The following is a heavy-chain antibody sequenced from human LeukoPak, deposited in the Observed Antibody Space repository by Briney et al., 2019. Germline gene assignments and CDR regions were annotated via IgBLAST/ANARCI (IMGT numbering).Heavy chain of an antibody. J-gene: IGHJ6*03. Sequence: SETLSLTCAVYGGSFSGYYWSWIRQPPGKGLEWMGEINHSGSTNYNPSLKSRVTISVDTSKNQFSLKLSSVTAADTAVYYCARPTKYYDILTGYYGNYYYMDVWGKGTTVTVSS. V-gene: IGHV4-34*01. CDR3: ARPTKYYDILTGYYGNYYYMDV. CDR2: INHSGST. D-gene: IGHD3-9*01. CDR1: GGSFSGYY.